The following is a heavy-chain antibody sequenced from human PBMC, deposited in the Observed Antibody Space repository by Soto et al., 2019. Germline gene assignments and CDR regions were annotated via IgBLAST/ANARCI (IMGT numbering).Heavy chain of an antibody. CDR1: GFTFSILA. J-gene: IGHJ4*02. CDR3: AKDAKRTSGWYYFDY. V-gene: IGHV3-23*01. Sequence: EVQLLESGGGLVQPGGSLRLSCAASGFTFSILAMGWVRQAPGQGLEWVSVIDYTGGTTYYTDSVKGRFIISRDNTKKILYLHLNSLRTEDTAIYYCAKDAKRTSGWYYFDYWGRGALVTVSS. CDR2: IDYTGGTT. D-gene: IGHD6-19*01.